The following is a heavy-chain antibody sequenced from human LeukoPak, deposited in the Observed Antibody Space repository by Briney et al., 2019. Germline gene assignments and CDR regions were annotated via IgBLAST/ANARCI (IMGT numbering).Heavy chain of an antibody. V-gene: IGHV3-48*01. D-gene: IGHD1-1*01. CDR3: ARDHNYAFDN. CDR2: IGIDSGNT. J-gene: IGHJ4*02. CDR1: GFTFSTYG. Sequence: GGSLRLSCAASGFTFSTYGMHWVRQAPGKGLEWISYIGIDSGNTKYADSVRGRFTISADKAKNSLYLQMNSLRVEDTAVYYCARDHNYAFDNWGQGTLVSVAS.